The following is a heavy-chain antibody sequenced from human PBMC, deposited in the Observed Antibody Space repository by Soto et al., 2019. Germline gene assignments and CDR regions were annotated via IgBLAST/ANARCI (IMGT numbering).Heavy chain of an antibody. CDR2: IWYDGNNK. J-gene: IGHJ4*02. CDR1: GFTFSNYG. Sequence: GGSLRLSCAASGFTFSNYGMHWVRQAPGKGLEWVAVIWYDGNNKYYADSVKGRFTISRDNSNNTLYVQMTSLRVEDTALYYCAKGPTVETYSESPLDSWGQGTQVTVSS. V-gene: IGHV3-33*06. CDR3: AKGPTVETYSESPLDS. D-gene: IGHD2-21*01.